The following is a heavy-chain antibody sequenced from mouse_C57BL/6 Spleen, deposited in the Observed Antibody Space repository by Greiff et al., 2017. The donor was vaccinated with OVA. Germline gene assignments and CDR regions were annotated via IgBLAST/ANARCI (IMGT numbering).Heavy chain of an antibody. J-gene: IGHJ1*03. D-gene: IGHD1-1*01. Sequence: EVQGVEPGGDLVKPGGSLKLSCAASGFTFSSYGMSWVRQTPDKRLEWVATISSGGSYTYYTDSVKGRFTISRDNAKNTLYLQMSSLKSEDTAMYYCARHHGSGYWYCDFWGTGTTVTVSS. V-gene: IGHV5-6*01. CDR1: GFTFSSYG. CDR2: ISSGGSYT. CDR3: ARHHGSGYWYCDF.